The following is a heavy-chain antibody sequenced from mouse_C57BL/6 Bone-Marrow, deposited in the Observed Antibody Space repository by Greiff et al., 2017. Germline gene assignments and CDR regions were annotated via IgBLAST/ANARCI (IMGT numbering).Heavy chain of an antibody. V-gene: IGHV1-53*01. Sequence: VQLQESGTELVKPGASVKLSCKASGYTFTSYWMHWVKQRPGQGLEWIGNINPSNGGTNYNEKFKSKATLTVDKSSSTAYMQLSSLTSEDSAVYYCARKGGDLPAMDYWGQGTSVTVAS. CDR3: ARKGGDLPAMDY. CDR2: INPSNGGT. D-gene: IGHD3-3*01. J-gene: IGHJ4*01. CDR1: GYTFTSYW.